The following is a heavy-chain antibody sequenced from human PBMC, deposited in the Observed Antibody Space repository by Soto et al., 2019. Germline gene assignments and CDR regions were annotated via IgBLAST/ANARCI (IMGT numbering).Heavy chain of an antibody. Sequence: TSYGISWVRQAPGQGLEWMGWISAYNGNTNYAQKLQGRVTMSTDTSTRTAYMELRSLRSDDTAVYYCARDLPPVDYWGQGPLVTVSS. J-gene: IGHJ4*02. V-gene: IGHV1-18*01. CDR3: ARDLPPVDY. CDR2: ISAYNGNT. CDR1: TSYG.